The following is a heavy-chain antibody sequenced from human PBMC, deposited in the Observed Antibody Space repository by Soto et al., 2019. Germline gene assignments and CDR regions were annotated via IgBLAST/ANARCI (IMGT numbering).Heavy chain of an antibody. D-gene: IGHD3-10*01. Sequence: GSVKVSCKVSGYTLTELSMHWVRQAPGKGLEWMGGFDPEDGETIYAQKFQGRVTMTRDTSTSTVYMELSSLRSEDTAVYYCARDHYYGSGSYYTNWFDPWGQGTLVTVSS. CDR2: FDPEDGET. V-gene: IGHV1-24*01. CDR1: GYTLTELS. J-gene: IGHJ5*02. CDR3: ARDHYYGSGSYYTNWFDP.